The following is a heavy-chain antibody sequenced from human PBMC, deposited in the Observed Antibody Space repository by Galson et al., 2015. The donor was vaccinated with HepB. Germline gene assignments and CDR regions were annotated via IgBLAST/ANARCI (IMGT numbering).Heavy chain of an antibody. Sequence: ETLSLTCSVSGASISSHHWSWSRQSPGKGLEWIGYISYSSGNTYYNPSLKSRVAISIDTSKNQLSLTLNSVNAADTAVYYCAGGMVAAGSWGQGILVTVSS. D-gene: IGHD2-15*01. J-gene: IGHJ5*02. V-gene: IGHV4-59*03. CDR2: ISYSSGNT. CDR1: GASISSHH. CDR3: AGGMVAAGS.